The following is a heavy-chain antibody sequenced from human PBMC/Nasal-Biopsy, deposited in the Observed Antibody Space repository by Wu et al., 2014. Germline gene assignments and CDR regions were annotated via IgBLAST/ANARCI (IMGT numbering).Heavy chain of an antibody. J-gene: IGHJ5*02. D-gene: IGHD6-13*01. V-gene: IGHV3-33*01. CDR2: IWYDGTKE. CDR3: VAAAAEGWFDP. CDR1: EFTFSSYG. Sequence: LRLSCAASEFTFSSYGMHWVRQAPGKGLEWVAVIWYDGTKEYYADSVKGRFTISRDNSKNTLYLQMNSLRAEDTAVYYCVAAAAEGWFDPWGQGTLVTVSS.